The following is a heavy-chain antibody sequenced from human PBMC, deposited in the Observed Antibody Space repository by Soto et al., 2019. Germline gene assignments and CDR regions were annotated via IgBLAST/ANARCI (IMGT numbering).Heavy chain of an antibody. CDR2: IYSSGTT. V-gene: IGHV4-4*02. D-gene: IGHD2-21*02. J-gene: IGHJ5*02. CDR1: GDSIRTSNW. CDR3: ARAPGVVVGTSILSSWFDP. Sequence: QVQLHESGPGLVKSSGTLSLACTVSGDSIRTSNWWSWVRQPPGKGLEWIGEIYSSGTTNFNPSLTSRVTISVDESRNQFSLNLTSVTAADTAVYFCARAPGVVVGTSILSSWFDPWGQGTLVIVSS.